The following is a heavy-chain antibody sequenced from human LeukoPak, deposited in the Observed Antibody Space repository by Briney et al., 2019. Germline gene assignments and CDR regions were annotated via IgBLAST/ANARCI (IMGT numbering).Heavy chain of an antibody. Sequence: SVKVSCKASGGTFSSYAISWVRQAPGQGLEWMGGIIPIFGTANYAQKFQGRVTITAGESTSTAYMELSSLRSEDTAVYYCARVGQGVLDIWGQGTMVTVSS. CDR2: IIPIFGTA. CDR3: ARVGQGVLDI. D-gene: IGHD6-13*01. CDR1: GGTFSSYA. V-gene: IGHV1-69*13. J-gene: IGHJ3*02.